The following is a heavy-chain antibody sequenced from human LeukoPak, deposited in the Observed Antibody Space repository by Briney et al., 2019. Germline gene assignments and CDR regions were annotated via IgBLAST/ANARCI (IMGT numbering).Heavy chain of an antibody. D-gene: IGHD4-17*01. Sequence: ASVKVSCKASGYTFTSYDINWVRQATGQGLEWMGWMNPNSGNTGYAQKFQGRVTMTRNTSISTAYMELSSLRSEDTAVYYCASYHDYEPGYYYYGMDVWGQGTTVTVSS. CDR1: GYTFTSYD. V-gene: IGHV1-8*01. CDR2: MNPNSGNT. J-gene: IGHJ6*02. CDR3: ASYHDYEPGYYYYGMDV.